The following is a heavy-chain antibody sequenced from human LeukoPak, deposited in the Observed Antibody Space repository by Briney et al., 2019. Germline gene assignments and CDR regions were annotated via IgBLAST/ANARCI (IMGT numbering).Heavy chain of an antibody. CDR2: ISSRSGYI. CDR1: GFTFSSYS. J-gene: IGHJ4*02. D-gene: IGHD1-26*01. V-gene: IGHV3-21*01. CDR3: ATAWEPRGYFEY. Sequence: GGSLRLSCATSGFTFSSYSMNWVRQAPGQGLEWVSSISSRSGYIYYADSVKGRVTIPRDNAKNSLYLQINSLRGEDTAVYFCATAWEPRGYFEYWGQGTLVTVSS.